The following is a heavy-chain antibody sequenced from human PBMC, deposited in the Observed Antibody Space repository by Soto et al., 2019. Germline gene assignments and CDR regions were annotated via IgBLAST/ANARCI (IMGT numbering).Heavy chain of an antibody. D-gene: IGHD3-10*01. CDR2: ITNSGSNT. V-gene: IGHV3-23*01. J-gene: IGHJ4*01. CDR3: AKRAYGSGIG. Sequence: EMPLLESGGDLVQPGGSLRLSCAASGLTFSSYLMSWVRQAPGKGLEWVSSITNSGSNTNYADSVKGRFTISRDNFNNTRYLQMNSLRAEDMAVYYCAKRAYGSGIGWGHGTLVTVSS. CDR1: GLTFSSYL.